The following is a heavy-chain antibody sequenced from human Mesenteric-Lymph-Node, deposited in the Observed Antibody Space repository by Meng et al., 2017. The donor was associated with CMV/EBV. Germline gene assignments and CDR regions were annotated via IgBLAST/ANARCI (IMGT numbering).Heavy chain of an antibody. CDR1: VSLFSACE. CDR3: ARSGGFGPGAFDS. CDR2: MSDDGLNK. D-gene: IGHD5-12*01. J-gene: IGHJ4*02. V-gene: IGHV3-30*04. Sequence: ASVSLFSACEVRWVRQAPGKGLEWVAVMSDDGLNKNHEGSVKGRFTISRDNSKNTLYLQMDSLRVEDTAVYYCARSGGFGPGAFDSWGQGTLVTVSS.